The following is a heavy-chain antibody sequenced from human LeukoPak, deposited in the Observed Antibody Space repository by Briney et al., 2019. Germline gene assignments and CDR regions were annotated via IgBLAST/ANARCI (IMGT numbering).Heavy chain of an antibody. CDR2: IYYSGST. D-gene: IGHD6-19*01. CDR1: GGSISSSNYY. Sequence: PSETLSLTCTVSGGSISSSNYYWGWIRQPPGKGLEWIGSIYYSGSTYYNPSLKSRVTISVDTSKNQFSLKLSSVTAADTAVYYCARGRDSGWYPVKIFDYWGQGTLVTVSS. CDR3: ARGRDSGWYPVKIFDY. J-gene: IGHJ4*02. V-gene: IGHV4-39*01.